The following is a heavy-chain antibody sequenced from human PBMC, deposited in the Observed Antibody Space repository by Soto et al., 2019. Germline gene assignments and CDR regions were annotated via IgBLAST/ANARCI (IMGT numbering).Heavy chain of an antibody. Sequence: GGSLRLSCAASGFTFSNYGMHWVRQGPGKGLEWLAVILHDGRNTFYADSVKGRFTISRDNSKDTLYLQMNTLRTEDTAVYYCARVYGSGSYYIGDPCGMDVWGQGTMVTVSS. CDR3: ARVYGSGSYYIGDPCGMDV. D-gene: IGHD3-10*01. CDR1: GFTFSNYG. V-gene: IGHV3-30*03. CDR2: ILHDGRNT. J-gene: IGHJ6*02.